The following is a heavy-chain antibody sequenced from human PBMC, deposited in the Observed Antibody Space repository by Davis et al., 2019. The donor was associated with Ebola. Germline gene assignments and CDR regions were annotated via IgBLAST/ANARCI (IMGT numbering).Heavy chain of an antibody. Sequence: GESLKISCAASGFTFSSYWMHWVRQAPGKGLVWVSRIKTDGSYTNYADSVKGRFAIFRDNAKNTLYLQMNSLRVEDTAIYYCARDLDWVVYDYWGQGTLVTVSS. J-gene: IGHJ4*02. CDR1: GFTFSSYW. CDR3: ARDLDWVVYDY. D-gene: IGHD1-1*01. V-gene: IGHV3-74*01. CDR2: IKTDGSYT.